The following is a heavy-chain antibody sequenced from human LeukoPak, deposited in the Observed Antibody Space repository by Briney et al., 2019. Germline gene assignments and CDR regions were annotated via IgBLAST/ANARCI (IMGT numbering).Heavy chain of an antibody. D-gene: IGHD3-22*01. CDR2: IRYDGSDK. J-gene: IGHJ4*02. Sequence: PGGSLRLSCAASGFTFSNYGMHWVRQAPGKGLEWVAFIRYDGSDKYYADSVKGRFTISRGNSKNTLYLQMNSLRAEDTAVYYCAKDFYYDSSGPSHFDYWGQGTLVTVSS. CDR3: AKDFYYDSSGPSHFDY. CDR1: GFTFSNYG. V-gene: IGHV3-30*02.